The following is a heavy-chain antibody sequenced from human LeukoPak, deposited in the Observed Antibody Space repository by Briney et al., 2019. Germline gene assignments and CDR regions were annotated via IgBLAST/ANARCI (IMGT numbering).Heavy chain of an antibody. J-gene: IGHJ6*03. V-gene: IGHV3-9*01. CDR2: ISWNSGSI. CDR3: AKDRGEFYYFHMDV. Sequence: TGGSLRLSCAASGFTFDDYAMHWVRQAPGKGLEWVSGISWNSGSIGYADSVKGRFTISRDNAKNSLYLQMNSLRAEDTAVYYCAKDRGEFYYFHMDVWGEGTTVTVS. CDR1: GFTFDDYA. D-gene: IGHD6-25*01.